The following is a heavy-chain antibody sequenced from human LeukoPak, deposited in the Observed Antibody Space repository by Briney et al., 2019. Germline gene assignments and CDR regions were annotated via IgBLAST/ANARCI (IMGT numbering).Heavy chain of an antibody. CDR3: ARRAPGYGDSPYFDY. J-gene: IGHJ4*02. CDR1: GGTFSSYA. D-gene: IGHD4-17*01. V-gene: IGHV1-69*13. CDR2: IIPIFGTA. Sequence: GASVKVSCKASGGTFSSYAISWVRQAPGQGLEWMGGIIPIFGTANYAQKFQGRVTITADESTSTAYMELSSLRSEDTAVYYCARRAPGYGDSPYFDYWGQGTLVTVSS.